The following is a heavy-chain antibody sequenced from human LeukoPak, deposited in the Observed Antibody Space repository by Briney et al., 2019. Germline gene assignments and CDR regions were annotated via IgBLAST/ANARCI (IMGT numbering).Heavy chain of an antibody. CDR3: ARHFVT. Sequence: PSETLSLTCTVSGGSISSSYYYWGWIRQPPGKGLEWIGSIYYSGSTYYNPSLKSRVTISVDTSKYQFSLTLRSMTAADTAVYYCARHFVTWGQGTLVTVSS. D-gene: IGHD2-21*02. V-gene: IGHV4-39*01. J-gene: IGHJ4*02. CDR1: GGSISSSYYY. CDR2: IYYSGST.